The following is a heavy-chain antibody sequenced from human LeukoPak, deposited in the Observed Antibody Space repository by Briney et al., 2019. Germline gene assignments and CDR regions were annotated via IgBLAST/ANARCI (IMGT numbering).Heavy chain of an antibody. CDR3: AKVVKDGDLFDY. J-gene: IGHJ4*02. Sequence: GRSLRLSCAASGFTFSNYDMHWVRQAPGKGLEWVSAISGSGGSTYYADSVKGRFTISRDNSKNTLYLQMNSLRAEDTAVYYCAKVVKDGDLFDYWGQGTLVTVSS. V-gene: IGHV3-23*01. CDR1: GFTFSNYD. CDR2: ISGSGGST. D-gene: IGHD4-17*01.